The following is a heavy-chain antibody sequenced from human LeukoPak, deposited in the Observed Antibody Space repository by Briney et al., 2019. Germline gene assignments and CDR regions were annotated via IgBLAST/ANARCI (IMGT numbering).Heavy chain of an antibody. J-gene: IGHJ5*02. CDR1: GFIFSNYG. CDR3: ARGIDYGWFDP. V-gene: IGHV3-7*01. CDR2: IKQDGSEG. D-gene: IGHD4-17*01. Sequence: PGGSLRLSCAASGFIFSNYGMSWVCQAPGKGLEWVAHIKQDGSEGFYMDSVKGRFTISRDNAKNSLHLQMNSLRAEDTGVFYCARGIDYGWFDPWGQGTLVTVSS.